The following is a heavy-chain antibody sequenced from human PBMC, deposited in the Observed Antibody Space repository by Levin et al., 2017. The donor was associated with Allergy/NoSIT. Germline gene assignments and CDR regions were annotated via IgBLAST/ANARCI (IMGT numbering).Heavy chain of an antibody. V-gene: IGHV3-23*01. Sequence: GESLKISCAASGFTFNNYAMNWVRQAPGKGLEWVSAVSGNGASTYYADSVKGRFTVSRDNSKNTLYLQMNSLRVEDTAVYYCAKPGGGWPTGGYFDYWGQGTLVTVSS. D-gene: IGHD2-15*01. CDR2: VSGNGAST. CDR1: GFTFNNYA. CDR3: AKPGGGWPTGGYFDY. J-gene: IGHJ4*02.